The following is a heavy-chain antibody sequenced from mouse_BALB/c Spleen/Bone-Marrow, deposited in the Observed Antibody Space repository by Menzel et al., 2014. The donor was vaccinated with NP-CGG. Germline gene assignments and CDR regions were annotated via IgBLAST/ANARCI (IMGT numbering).Heavy chain of an antibody. CDR3: ARGDWDDAY. V-gene: IGHV1-69*01. CDR1: GYTFTDYW. J-gene: IGHJ3*01. D-gene: IGHD4-1*01. Sequence: QVHVKQSGAELVMPGASVKMSCKASGYTFTDYWMHWVKRRPGQGLEWIGAIDTSDSYTSYNQKFKGKATLTVDESSSTAYRQLSSLTAEDSAVYYCARGDWDDAYWGQGTLVTVSA. CDR2: IDTSDSYT.